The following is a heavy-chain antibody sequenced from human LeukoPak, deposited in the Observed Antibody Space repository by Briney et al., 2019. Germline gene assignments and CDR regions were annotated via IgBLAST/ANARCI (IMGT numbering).Heavy chain of an antibody. V-gene: IGHV5-51*01. CDR1: GYIFTSYW. CDR2: IYPGDSAT. D-gene: IGHD6-13*01. J-gene: IGHJ4*02. Sequence: GESLKISCKGSGYIFTSYWIAWVRQMPGKGLEWMRIIYPGDSATRYSPSFRGQVTISADKSISTAYLQWSSLKASDTAMYYCGGHMGQQLGAVYWGQGTLVTVSS. CDR3: GGHMGQQLGAVY.